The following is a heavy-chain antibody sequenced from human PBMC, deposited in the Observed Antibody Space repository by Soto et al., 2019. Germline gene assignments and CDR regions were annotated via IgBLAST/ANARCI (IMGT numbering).Heavy chain of an antibody. CDR1: GGSVTSGSYY. CDR2: IYYSGST. CDR3: ARTSKWEPRGYFDY. Sequence: NPSETLSLTCTVSGGSVTSGSYYWSWIRQPPGKGLEWIGYIYYSGSTNYNPSLKSRVTISVDTSKNQFSLKLSSVTAADTAVYYCARTSKWEPRGYFDYWGQGTLVTVS. D-gene: IGHD1-26*01. V-gene: IGHV4-61*01. J-gene: IGHJ4*02.